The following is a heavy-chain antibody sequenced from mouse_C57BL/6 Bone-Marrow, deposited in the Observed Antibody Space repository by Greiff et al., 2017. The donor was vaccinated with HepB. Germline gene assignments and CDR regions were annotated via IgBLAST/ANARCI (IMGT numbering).Heavy chain of an antibody. V-gene: IGHV1-15*01. Sequence: VQLQQSGAELVRPGASVTLSCKASGYTFTDYEMHWVKQTPVHGLEWIGAIDPETGGTAYNQKFKGKAILTADKSSSTAYMELRSLTSEDSAVDYCTRSATVVEDYAMDYWGQGTSVTVSS. CDR1: GYTFTDYE. CDR3: TRSATVVEDYAMDY. D-gene: IGHD1-1*01. CDR2: IDPETGGT. J-gene: IGHJ4*01.